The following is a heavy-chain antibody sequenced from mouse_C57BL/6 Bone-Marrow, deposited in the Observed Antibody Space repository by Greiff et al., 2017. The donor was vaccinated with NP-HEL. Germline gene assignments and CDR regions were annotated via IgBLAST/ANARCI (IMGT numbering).Heavy chain of an antibody. CDR3: TRRRGYTFAY. CDR1: GYTFTDYE. V-gene: IGHV1-15*01. Sequence: SGAELVRPGASVTLSCKASGYTFTDYEMHWVKQTPVHGLEWIGAIDPETGGTAYNQKFKGKAILTADKSSSTAYMELRSLTSEDSAVYYCTRRRGYTFAYWGQGTLVTVSA. D-gene: IGHD3-1*01. J-gene: IGHJ3*01. CDR2: IDPETGGT.